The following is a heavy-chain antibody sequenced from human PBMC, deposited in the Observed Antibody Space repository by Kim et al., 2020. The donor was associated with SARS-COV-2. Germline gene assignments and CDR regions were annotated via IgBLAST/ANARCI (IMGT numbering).Heavy chain of an antibody. J-gene: IGHJ4*02. D-gene: IGHD5-18*01. CDR3: ARDPFGGYSYQFDY. V-gene: IGHV3-30*04. CDR2: ISYDGSNK. CDR1: GFTFSSYA. Sequence: GGSLRLSCAASGFTFSSYAMHWVRQAPGKGLEWVAVISYDGSNKYYADSVKGRFTISRDNSKNTLYLQMNSLRAEDTAVYYCARDPFGGYSYQFDYWGQGTLVTVSS.